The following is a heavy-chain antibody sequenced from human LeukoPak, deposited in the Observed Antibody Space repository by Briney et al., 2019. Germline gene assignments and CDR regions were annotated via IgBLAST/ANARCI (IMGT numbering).Heavy chain of an antibody. CDR3: ARAPGAVGGPEDVFEI. CDR2: MNPNSGNT. Sequence: GASVKVSCKASGYTFTRYDINWVRQATGQGLEYMGWMNPNSGNTGYARKFQGRGTITMNHYINTAYMEMINLRSEDTAGYYCARAPGAVGGPEDVFEIWGQGTMVTVSS. CDR1: GYTFTRYD. J-gene: IGHJ3*02. D-gene: IGHD6-19*01. V-gene: IGHV1-8*03.